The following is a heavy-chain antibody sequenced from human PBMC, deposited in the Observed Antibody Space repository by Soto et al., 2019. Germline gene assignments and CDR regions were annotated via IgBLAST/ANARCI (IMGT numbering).Heavy chain of an antibody. V-gene: IGHV1-69*04. Sequence: SVKVSCKASGYTFTSYDMHWVRQAPGQGLEWMGRIIPILGIANYAQKFQGRVTITADKSTSTAYMELSSLRSEDTAVYYCAREKYYYDSSGYYCDPTDYWGQGTLVPVSS. J-gene: IGHJ4*02. CDR1: GYTFTSYD. CDR3: AREKYYYDSSGYYCDPTDY. CDR2: IIPILGIA. D-gene: IGHD3-22*01.